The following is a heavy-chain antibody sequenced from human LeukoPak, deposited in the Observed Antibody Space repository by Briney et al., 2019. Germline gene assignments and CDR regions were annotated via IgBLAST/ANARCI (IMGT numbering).Heavy chain of an antibody. D-gene: IGHD2-8*02. V-gene: IGHV4-39*01. Sequence: KPSETLSLTCNVSGGTISSTTYYWVWIRQPPGKGLEWIGSIYYDGRTYYNPSLQSRLTISVDTSKNQFSLRLSSVTAADTAVYYCTRRVYCTGGACRNWYFDLWGRGTLVTVSS. CDR3: TRRVYCTGGACRNWYFDL. CDR2: IYYDGRT. J-gene: IGHJ2*01. CDR1: GGTISSTTYY.